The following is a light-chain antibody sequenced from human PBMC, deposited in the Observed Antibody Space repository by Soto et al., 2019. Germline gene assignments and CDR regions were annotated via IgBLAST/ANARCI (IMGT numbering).Light chain of an antibody. CDR3: CSYAGSGTDNYV. Sequence: QSALTQPASVSGSPEQSITISCTGTSSDVGAYNLVSWYQQHPGKAPRLIIYEGIKRPSGVSNRFSGSKSGNTAFLTISGLQAEDEADYYCCSYAGSGTDNYVFGSGTKLTVL. J-gene: IGLJ1*01. V-gene: IGLV2-23*01. CDR1: SSDVGAYNL. CDR2: EGI.